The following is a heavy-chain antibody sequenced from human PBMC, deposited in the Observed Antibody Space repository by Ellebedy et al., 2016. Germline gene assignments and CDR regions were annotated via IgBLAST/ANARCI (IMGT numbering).Heavy chain of an antibody. CDR1: GFTFSDYY. V-gene: IGHV3-72*01. D-gene: IGHD3-16*01. J-gene: IGHJ6*03. Sequence: GESLKISCAASGFTFSDYYMDWVRQAPGKGLEWVGRIRDKPDSYTTEYAASVKGRFTISRDDSKNSLYLQMNSLKTEDTAVYYCARDLLRGDAYMDVWGEGTTVTVSS. CDR2: IRDKPDSYTT. CDR3: ARDLLRGDAYMDV.